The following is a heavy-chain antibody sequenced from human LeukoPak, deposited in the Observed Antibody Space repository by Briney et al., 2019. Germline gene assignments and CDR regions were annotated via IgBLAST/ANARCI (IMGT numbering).Heavy chain of an antibody. J-gene: IGHJ6*03. Sequence: GGSLRLSCAASGFTFSSYAMSWVRQAPGKGLEWVSAISGSGGSTYYADSVKGRFTISRDNAKNSLYLQMHSLRAEDTAVYYCARVGTYYYYYMDVWGKGTTVTVSS. CDR3: ARVGTYYYYYMDV. CDR2: ISGSGGST. CDR1: GFTFSSYA. D-gene: IGHD1-7*01. V-gene: IGHV3-23*01.